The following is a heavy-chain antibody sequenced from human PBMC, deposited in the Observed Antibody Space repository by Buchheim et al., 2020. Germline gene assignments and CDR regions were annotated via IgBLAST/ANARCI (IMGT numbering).Heavy chain of an antibody. V-gene: IGHV3-30*18. CDR1: GFSFSTYD. CDR3: AKMYGNNYADDGMDV. CDR2: ISYDGSDK. J-gene: IGHJ6*02. D-gene: IGHD4-11*01. Sequence: VQLVESGGGLVQPGGSLRLSCAASGFSFSTYDMPWVRQAPGKGLEWVALISYDGSDKYYADAVKGRFTISRDNSKNTLYLQMNSLRAEETAVYYCAKMYGNNYADDGMDVWGQGT.